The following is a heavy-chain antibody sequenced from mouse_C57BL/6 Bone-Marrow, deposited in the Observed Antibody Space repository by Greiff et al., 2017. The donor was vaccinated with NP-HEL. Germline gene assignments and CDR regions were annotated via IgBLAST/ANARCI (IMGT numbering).Heavy chain of an antibody. Sequence: EVKLMESGGGLVKPGGSLKLSCAASGFTFSSYAMSWVRQTPEKRLEWVATISDGGSYTYYPDNVKGRFTISRDNAKNNKYLRMSHLKSKNTAMYYSAREPLLKYTIGYWGQGTSVTVTS. D-gene: IGHD2-10*01. J-gene: IGHJ4*01. CDR3: AREPLLKYTIGY. CDR1: GFTFSSYA. CDR2: ISDGGSYT. V-gene: IGHV5-4*01.